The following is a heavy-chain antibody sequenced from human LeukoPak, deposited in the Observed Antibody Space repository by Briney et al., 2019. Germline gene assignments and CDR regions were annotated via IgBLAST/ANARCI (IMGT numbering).Heavy chain of an antibody. J-gene: IGHJ4*02. V-gene: IGHV3-23*01. CDR2: ISGSGGST. D-gene: IGHD5-18*01. Sequence: GGSLRLSCAASGFTFSSYGMSWVRQAPGKGLEWVSAISGSGGSTYYADSVKGRFTISRDNSKNTLYLQMNSLRAEDTAVYYCARGRGYSYSGYWGQGTLVTVSS. CDR1: GFTFSSYG. CDR3: ARGRGYSYSGY.